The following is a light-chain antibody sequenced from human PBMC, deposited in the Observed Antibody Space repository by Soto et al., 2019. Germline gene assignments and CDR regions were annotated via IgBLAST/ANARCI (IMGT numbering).Light chain of an antibody. J-gene: IGKJ5*01. Sequence: EIVLTQSPGTLSLSPGEKATLSCRASQSVSSSSLAWNQQKPGQAPRLLIYSTSSRATGIPDRFSGSGSGTDFTLTISRLEPEDFAVYYCQQSGSSSITFGQGTRLEIK. V-gene: IGKV3-20*01. CDR2: STS. CDR3: QQSGSSSIT. CDR1: QSVSSSS.